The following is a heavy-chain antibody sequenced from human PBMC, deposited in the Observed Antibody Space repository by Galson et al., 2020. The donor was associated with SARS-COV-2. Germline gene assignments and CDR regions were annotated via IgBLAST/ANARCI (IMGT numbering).Heavy chain of an antibody. CDR1: GGSISSSSYY. D-gene: IGHD3-22*01. CDR2: IYYSGST. J-gene: IGHJ3*02. CDR3: ARQGLSTMIVVVITGGAFDI. Sequence: SQTLSLTCTVSGGSISSSSYYWGWIRQPPGKGLEWIGSIYYSGSTYYNPSLKSRVTISVDTSKNQFSLKLSSVTAADTAVYYCARQGLSTMIVVVITGGAFDIWGPGTMVTVSS. V-gene: IGHV4-39*01.